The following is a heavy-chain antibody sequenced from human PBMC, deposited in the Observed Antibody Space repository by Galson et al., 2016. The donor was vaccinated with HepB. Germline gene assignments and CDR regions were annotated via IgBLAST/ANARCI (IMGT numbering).Heavy chain of an antibody. CDR2: INPTGGST. CDR1: GYTFTSYY. V-gene: IGHV1-46*01. CDR3: AREGATSIGGFGY. J-gene: IGHJ4*02. D-gene: IGHD1-26*01. Sequence: SVKVSCKASGYTFTSYYMHWVRQAPGQGPEWMGIINPTGGSTCYAQNFQGRVTMTRDTSTTTVYMELSSLRSEDSAMYYCAREGATSIGGFGYWGQGTLGTVSS.